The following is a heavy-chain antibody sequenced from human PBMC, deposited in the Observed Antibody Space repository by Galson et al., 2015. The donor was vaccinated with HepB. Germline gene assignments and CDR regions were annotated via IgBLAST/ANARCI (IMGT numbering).Heavy chain of an antibody. CDR1: GFTFSHYA. J-gene: IGHJ3*02. V-gene: IGHV3-23*01. CDR2: ITNTGGFT. CDR3: AKDTTTTVGSQAFFDI. D-gene: IGHD1-1*01. Sequence: SLRLSCAASGFTFSHYAMTWVRRAPGKGLEWVSTITNTGGFTYYADSVKGRFTISRDNSKNTLSLQMDSLRAEYTAVYYCAKDTTTTVGSQAFFDIWGQGTLVTVSS.